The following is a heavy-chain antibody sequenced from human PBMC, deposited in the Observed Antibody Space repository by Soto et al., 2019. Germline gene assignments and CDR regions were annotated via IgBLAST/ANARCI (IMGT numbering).Heavy chain of an antibody. CDR3: AAERKVAGTSSGVDY. D-gene: IGHD6-19*01. V-gene: IGHV1-58*01. CDR2: IVVGSGNT. J-gene: IGHJ4*02. Sequence: ASVKVSCKASGFTFTSSAVQWVRQARGQRLEWIGWIVVGSGNTNYAQKFQERVTITRDMSTSTAYMELSSLRSEDTAVYYCAAERKVAGTSSGVDYWGQGTLVTVSS. CDR1: GFTFTSSA.